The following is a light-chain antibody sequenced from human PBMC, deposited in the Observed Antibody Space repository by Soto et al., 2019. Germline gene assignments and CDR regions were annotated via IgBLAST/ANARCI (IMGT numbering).Light chain of an antibody. J-gene: IGKJ5*01. CDR2: KAS. CDR1: QTISSW. Sequence: DIQMTQSPSTLSGSVGDRVTITCRASQTISSWLAWYQQKPGKAPKLLIYKASTLKSGVPSRFSGSGSGTEFTLTISSLQPDDFATYYCQQYDDLPITFGQGTRLKIK. V-gene: IGKV1-5*03. CDR3: QQYDDLPIT.